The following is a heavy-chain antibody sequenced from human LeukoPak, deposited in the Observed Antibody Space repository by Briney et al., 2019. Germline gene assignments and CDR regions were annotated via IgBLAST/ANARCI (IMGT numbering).Heavy chain of an antibody. J-gene: IGHJ4*02. Sequence: EASVKVSCKASGGTFSSYAISWVRQAPGQGLEWMGIINPSGGSTSYAQKFQGRVTMTRDTSTSTVYMELSSLRSEDTAVYYCAREPGIAVAGSFDYWGQGTLVTVSS. V-gene: IGHV1-46*01. CDR2: INPSGGST. D-gene: IGHD6-19*01. CDR3: AREPGIAVAGSFDY. CDR1: GGTFSSYA.